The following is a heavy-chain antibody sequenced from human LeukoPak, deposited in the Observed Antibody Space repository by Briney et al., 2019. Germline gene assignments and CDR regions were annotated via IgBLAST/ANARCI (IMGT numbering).Heavy chain of an antibody. Sequence: ASVKVSCKASGGTFSSYAISWVRQAPGQVLEWMGFIDPRGGTRSYAQNFQGRVTMTWDTSASTVYMELSSLRSEDTAVYYCARESPLVCYFDYWGQGTLVTVSS. CDR2: IDPRGGTR. CDR1: GGTFSSYA. J-gene: IGHJ4*02. D-gene: IGHD3-10*01. V-gene: IGHV1-46*01. CDR3: ARESPLVCYFDY.